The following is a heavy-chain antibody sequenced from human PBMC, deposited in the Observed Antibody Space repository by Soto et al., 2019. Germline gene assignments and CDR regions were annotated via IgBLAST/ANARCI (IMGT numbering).Heavy chain of an antibody. J-gene: IGHJ4*02. V-gene: IGHV3-23*01. CDR3: ARRGSGSYYDY. CDR1: GVTFSSYA. D-gene: IGHD1-26*01. CDR2: ISGSGGST. Sequence: EVPLLESGGGLVQPGGSLRLSCAASGVTFSSYAMRWVRQAPGKGLEWVSAISGSGGSTYYADSVKGRFTISRDNSMNPVYLQMNSLRGYGTAVYYCARRGSGSYYDYWGQGSLVTVSS.